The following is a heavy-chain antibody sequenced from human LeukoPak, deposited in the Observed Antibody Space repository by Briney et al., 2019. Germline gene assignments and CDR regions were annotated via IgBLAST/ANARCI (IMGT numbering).Heavy chain of an antibody. CDR3: AKTTVTTSGILFDY. J-gene: IGHJ4*02. D-gene: IGHD4-17*01. Sequence: SETLSLTCTVSGGSISSGDYYWRWIRQPPGTGLEWIGYIYYSGSTYYNPSLKSRVTISVDTSKNQFSLKLSSVTATDTAAYYCAKTTVTTSGILFDYWGQGTLVTVSS. CDR1: GGSISSGDYY. CDR2: IYYSGST. V-gene: IGHV4-30-4*08.